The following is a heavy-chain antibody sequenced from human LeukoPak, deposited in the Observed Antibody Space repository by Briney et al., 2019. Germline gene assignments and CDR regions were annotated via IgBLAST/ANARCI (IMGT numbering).Heavy chain of an antibody. CDR3: ARAPHVPQYPQAFFQY. CDR1: GGSFRGYY. Sequence: PSETLSLTCAVYGGSFRGYYWSWIRQTPGKGLEWIAEINESGNINYNPSLKSRVTISVDTSKNQFSLKLNSVTAADTAVYYCARAPHVPQYPQAFFQYWGQGTLVTVSS. V-gene: IGHV4-34*01. D-gene: IGHD2-2*01. CDR2: INESGNI. J-gene: IGHJ1*01.